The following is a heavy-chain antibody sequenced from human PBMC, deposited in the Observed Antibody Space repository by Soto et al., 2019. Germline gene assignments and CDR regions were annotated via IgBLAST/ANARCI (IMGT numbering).Heavy chain of an antibody. Sequence: QVQLQESGPGLVKPSQTLSLTCTVSGGSISSGGYYWSWIRQHPGKGLEWIGYIYYSGSTYYNPSLKSRVTITVHSSKNQFSLKLSSVTAADTAVYYCARVSVAAAVVDYWGQGTLVTVSS. CDR1: GGSISSGGYY. D-gene: IGHD6-13*01. CDR2: IYYSGST. J-gene: IGHJ4*02. V-gene: IGHV4-31*03. CDR3: ARVSVAAAVVDY.